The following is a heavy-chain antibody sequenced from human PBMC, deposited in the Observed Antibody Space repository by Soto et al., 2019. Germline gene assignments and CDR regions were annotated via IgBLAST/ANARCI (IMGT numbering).Heavy chain of an antibody. Sequence: GXSLKVSCKASGGTFSSYAASWVRQAPGQGLEWMGGIIPIFGTANYAQKFQGRVTITADESTSTAYMELSSLRSEDTAVYYCASPPSYYDFWSGPKYGMDVWGQGTTVTVSS. CDR3: ASPPSYYDFWSGPKYGMDV. V-gene: IGHV1-69*13. D-gene: IGHD3-3*01. CDR2: IIPIFGTA. CDR1: GGTFSSYA. J-gene: IGHJ6*02.